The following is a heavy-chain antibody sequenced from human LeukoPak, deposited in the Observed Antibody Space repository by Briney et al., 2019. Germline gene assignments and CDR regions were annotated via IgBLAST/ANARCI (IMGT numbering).Heavy chain of an antibody. V-gene: IGHV1-18*01. CDR1: GYTFTSYG. Sequence: ASVKVSCKASGYTFTSYGISWVRQAPGQGLEWMGWISAYNGNTNYARKLQGRVTMTTDTFTSTAYMELRSLRSDDTAVYYYARARGRWLPTQDAFDIWGQGTMVTVSS. CDR3: ARARGRWLPTQDAFDI. D-gene: IGHD6-19*01. CDR2: ISAYNGNT. J-gene: IGHJ3*02.